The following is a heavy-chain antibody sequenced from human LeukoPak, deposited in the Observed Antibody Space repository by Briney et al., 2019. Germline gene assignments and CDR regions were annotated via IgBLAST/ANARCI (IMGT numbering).Heavy chain of an antibody. CDR2: ISSRSSYI. CDR3: AKEWGVDYGLRY. Sequence: GGSLRLPCAASGFTFSSYSMNWVRQAPGKGLEWVSCISSRSSYINYADSIKGRFTISRDNAKKSLYLQMNSLRADDTAVYYCAKEWGVDYGLRYWGQGTLVTVSS. CDR1: GFTFSSYS. D-gene: IGHD4-17*01. J-gene: IGHJ4*02. V-gene: IGHV3-21*04.